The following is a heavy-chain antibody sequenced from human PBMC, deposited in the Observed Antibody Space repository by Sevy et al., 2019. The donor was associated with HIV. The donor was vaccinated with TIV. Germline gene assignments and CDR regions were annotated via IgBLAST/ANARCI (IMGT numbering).Heavy chain of an antibody. D-gene: IGHD3-22*01. Sequence: GGSLRLSCAASGFTFDDYTMHWVRQAPGKGLEWVSLISWDGGSTYYADSVKGRFTISRDNSKNSQYLQMNSMSTEDTALYYCAKDIGTPDSSGYYGAFDIWGQGTMVTVSS. CDR3: AKDIGTPDSSGYYGAFDI. J-gene: IGHJ3*02. CDR1: GFTFDDYT. CDR2: ISWDGGST. V-gene: IGHV3-43*01.